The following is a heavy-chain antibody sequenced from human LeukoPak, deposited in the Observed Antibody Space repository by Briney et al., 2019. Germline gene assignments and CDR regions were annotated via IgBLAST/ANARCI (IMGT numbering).Heavy chain of an antibody. V-gene: IGHV4-59*01. J-gene: IGHJ3*02. CDR3: ARDDYGDAFDI. CDR2: IYYSGST. CDR1: GCSISSYY. Sequence: SETLSLTCTVSGCSISSYYWSWIRQPPGKGLEWIGYIYYSGSTIYNPSLKSRVTISVDTSKNQFSLKLSSVTAADTAVYYCARDDYGDAFDIWGQGTMVTVSS. D-gene: IGHD4/OR15-4a*01.